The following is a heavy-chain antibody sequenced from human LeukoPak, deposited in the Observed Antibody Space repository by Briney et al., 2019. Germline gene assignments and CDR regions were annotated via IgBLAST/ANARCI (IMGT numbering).Heavy chain of an antibody. V-gene: IGHV1-8*01. D-gene: IGHD6-6*01. CDR3: ARGRGRLVLVHKPFDY. CDR2: MNPNSGNT. J-gene: IGHJ4*02. CDR1: GYTFTSYD. Sequence: ASVKVSCKASGYTFTSYDINWVRQATGQGLEWMGWMNPNSGNTGYAQKFQGRVTMTRNTSISTAYVELSSLRSEDTAVYYCARGRGRLVLVHKPFDYWGQGTLVTVSS.